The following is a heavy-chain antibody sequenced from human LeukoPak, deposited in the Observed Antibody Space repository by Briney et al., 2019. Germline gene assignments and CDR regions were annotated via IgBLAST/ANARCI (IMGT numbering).Heavy chain of an antibody. CDR2: ISSTSTSI. CDR1: GFTFSSHT. J-gene: IGHJ3*01. V-gene: IGHV3-21*01. CDR3: ARGFRAFDF. Sequence: TGGSLRLSCAASGFTFSSHTMNWVRQAPGKGLEWVSSISSTSTSIYHADSVKGRFTISRDNTKNSLYLQMSSLRAEDTAVYYCARGFRAFDFWAQGTVVTVSS.